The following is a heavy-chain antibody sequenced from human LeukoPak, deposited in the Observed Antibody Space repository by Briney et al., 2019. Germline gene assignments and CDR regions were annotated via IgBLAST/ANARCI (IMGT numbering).Heavy chain of an antibody. CDR3: ARKGSSRSNGFDY. CDR1: GFTFSSYS. D-gene: IGHD6-19*01. V-gene: IGHV3-21*01. J-gene: IGHJ4*02. CDR2: ISSSSSYI. Sequence: GGSLRLSCAASGFTFSSYSMNWVRQAPGKGLEWVSSISSSSSYIYYADSVKGRFTISRDNAKNSLYLQMNSLRAEDTAVYYCARKGSSRSNGFDYWGQGTLVTVSS.